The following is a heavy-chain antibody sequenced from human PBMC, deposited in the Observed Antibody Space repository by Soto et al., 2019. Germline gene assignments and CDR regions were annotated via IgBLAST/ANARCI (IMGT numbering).Heavy chain of an antibody. Sequence: EVQLVESGGGLVQPGGSLRLSCAASGFTFSSYAMHWVRQAPGKGLEYVSAISSNGGSTYYANSVKGRFTISRDNSKNTQYLQMGSLRAEDMAVYYCARPYSSGWYGMDVWGQGTTVTVSS. CDR2: ISSNGGST. D-gene: IGHD6-19*01. CDR1: GFTFSSYA. CDR3: ARPYSSGWYGMDV. V-gene: IGHV3-64*01. J-gene: IGHJ6*02.